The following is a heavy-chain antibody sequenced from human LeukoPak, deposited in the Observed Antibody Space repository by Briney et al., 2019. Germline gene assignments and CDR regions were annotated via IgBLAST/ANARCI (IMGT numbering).Heavy chain of an antibody. V-gene: IGHV3-23*01. CDR1: GFTFSSYT. D-gene: IGHD3-10*01. CDR3: AKDIGSYYDY. CDR2: ISGSGDTT. J-gene: IGHJ4*02. Sequence: GGSLRLSCAASGFTFSSYTMTWVRQAPGEGLEWVSGISGSGDTTYYADSVKGRFTISRDNSKNTLYLEMNSLRAEDTAVYYCAKDIGSYYDYWGQGILVTVSS.